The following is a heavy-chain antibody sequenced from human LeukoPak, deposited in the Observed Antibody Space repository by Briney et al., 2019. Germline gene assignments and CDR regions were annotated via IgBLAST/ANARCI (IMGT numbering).Heavy chain of an antibody. V-gene: IGHV4-59*01. CDR1: GGSISSYY. Sequence: NPSETLSLTCTVSGGSISSYYWSWIRQPPGKGLEWIGYIYYSGSTNYNPSLKSRVTMSVATSKNQFSLKLSSVTAADTAVYYCARSGMGYSDYFDYWGQGTLVTVSS. CDR2: IYYSGST. CDR3: ARSGMGYSDYFDY. J-gene: IGHJ4*02. D-gene: IGHD2-15*01.